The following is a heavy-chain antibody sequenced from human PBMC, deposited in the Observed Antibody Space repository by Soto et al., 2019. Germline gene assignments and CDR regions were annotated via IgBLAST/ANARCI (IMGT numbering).Heavy chain of an antibody. V-gene: IGHV3-73*02. CDR3: AGLTDTLFDLFDY. CDR2: IARKAHNYAT. J-gene: IGHJ4*02. CDR1: GFTLSGSF. Sequence: EVQLVESGGGLVQPGGSLKLSCAASGFTLSGSFIHWVRQASGIGLEWVGRIARKAHNYATAYVRSVEGRCTVSREDSRNTAYLQMEGLKTEDTTVYFCAGLTDTLFDLFDYWGQGILVTVSS.